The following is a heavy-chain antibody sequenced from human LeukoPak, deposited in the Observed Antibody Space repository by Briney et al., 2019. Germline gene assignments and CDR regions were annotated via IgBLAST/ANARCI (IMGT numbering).Heavy chain of an antibody. V-gene: IGHV4-34*01. D-gene: IGHD3-22*01. CDR2: INHSGST. CDR1: GGSFSGYY. CDR3: ARCRNYYDSSGSYTGGFDF. Sequence: SETLSLTCAVYGGSFSGYYWSWIRQPPGKGLEWIGEINHSGSTNYNPSLKSRVTISVDTSKNQFSLKLSSVTAADTAVYYCARCRNYYDSSGSYTGGFDFWGPGTLVTVSS. J-gene: IGHJ4*02.